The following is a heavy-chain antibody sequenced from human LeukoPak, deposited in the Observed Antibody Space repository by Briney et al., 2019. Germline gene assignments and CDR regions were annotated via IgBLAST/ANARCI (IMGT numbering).Heavy chain of an antibody. CDR1: GGSISSGGYY. CDR2: IYYSGST. Sequence: SETLSLTCTVSGGSISSGGYYWSWIRQHPGKGLEWIGYIYYSGSTCYNPSLKSRVTISVDTSKNQFSLRLSSVTAADTAVYYCARGPYYDILTGYYQYYFDYWGQGTLVTVSS. D-gene: IGHD3-9*01. J-gene: IGHJ4*02. V-gene: IGHV4-31*03. CDR3: ARGPYYDILTGYYQYYFDY.